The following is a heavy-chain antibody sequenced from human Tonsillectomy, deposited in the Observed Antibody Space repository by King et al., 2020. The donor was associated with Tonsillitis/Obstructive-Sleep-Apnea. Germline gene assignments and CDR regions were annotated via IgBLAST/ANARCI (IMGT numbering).Heavy chain of an antibody. CDR2: INPSDGIT. CDR1: GYTFTRYY. J-gene: IGHJ4*02. Sequence: QLVQSGAEVKKPGASVKVSCKASGYTFTRYYIHWIRQAPGQGLEWMGIINPSDGITTYAQKFQGRVSVTRGTSTRAVYRELISLKSEDTAVYFCARDDVVGRYIDYWGQGTLVTVSS. V-gene: IGHV1-46*01. CDR3: ARDDVVGRYIDY. D-gene: IGHD2-15*01.